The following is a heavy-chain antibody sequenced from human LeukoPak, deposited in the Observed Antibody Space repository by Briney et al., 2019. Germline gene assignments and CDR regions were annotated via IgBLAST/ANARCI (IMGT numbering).Heavy chain of an antibody. Sequence: PGGSLRLSCAASGFTFSSYWMHWVRQAPGKGLVWVSRINRDGSSTSYADSVKGRFTISRDNAKNTLYLQMNSLRAEDTAVYYCARDSLVAAAFDYWGQGTLVTVSS. CDR1: GFTFSSYW. D-gene: IGHD6-13*01. CDR3: ARDSLVAAAFDY. CDR2: INRDGSST. V-gene: IGHV3-74*01. J-gene: IGHJ4*02.